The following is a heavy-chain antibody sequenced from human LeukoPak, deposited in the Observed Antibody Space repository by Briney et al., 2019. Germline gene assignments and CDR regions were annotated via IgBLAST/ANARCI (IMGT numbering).Heavy chain of an antibody. J-gene: IGHJ4*02. V-gene: IGHV3-15*04. Sequence: GGSLRLSCAASGFTFSSYGMSWVRQTPGKGLEWVGRIESKTDGGTTDYAALVKGRFTISRDDSTNTLYLQMNSLKSEDTAVYYCTTYGSGRKFDYWGQGILVTVSS. CDR2: IESKTDGGTT. CDR3: TTYGSGRKFDY. CDR1: GFTFSSYG. D-gene: IGHD3-10*01.